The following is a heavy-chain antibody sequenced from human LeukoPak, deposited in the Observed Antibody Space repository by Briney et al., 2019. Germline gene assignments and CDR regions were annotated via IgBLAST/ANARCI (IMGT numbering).Heavy chain of an antibody. J-gene: IGHJ6*03. D-gene: IGHD3-3*01. CDR2: IYYTGNT. V-gene: IGHV4-39*01. CDR1: GGSMSSSGYY. Sequence: SETLSLTCSVSGGSMSSSGYYWGWVRQPPGMGLEWIASIYYTGNTRYNPSLQSRVTISVDTSKTQFSLKVTSVTAADTAVYYCARSILGVVSNYYYYMDVWGKGTTVTVSS. CDR3: ARSILGVVSNYYYYMDV.